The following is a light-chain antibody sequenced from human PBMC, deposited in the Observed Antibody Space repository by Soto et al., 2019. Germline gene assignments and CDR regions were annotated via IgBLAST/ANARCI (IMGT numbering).Light chain of an antibody. CDR3: MQSLQSHT. J-gene: IGKJ2*01. V-gene: IGKV2-28*01. CDR2: LAS. CDR1: QSLLQSNGYNY. Sequence: EIVMTQSPLSLPVTPEEPASISCRSSQSLLQSNGYNYLDWFLEKPGQSPQLLIYLASHRASGVPDRFSGSGSGTDFTLKISRVEAEDVGVYYCMQSLQSHTFGQGTKLEIK.